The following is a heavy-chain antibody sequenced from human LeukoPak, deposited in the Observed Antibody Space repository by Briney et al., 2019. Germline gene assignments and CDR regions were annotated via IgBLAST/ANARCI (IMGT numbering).Heavy chain of an antibody. CDR2: IKHDGSEQ. D-gene: IGHD6-19*01. J-gene: IGHJ4*02. CDR1: RLTFSSYW. V-gene: IGHV3-7*01. CDR3: ARDTSGRSGWHHFDN. Sequence: AGSLRLSCAASRLTFSSYWMSWVRQAPGKGLEWVADIKHDGSEQYYVDSVKGRFTISRDNAKNSLYLQMNSLRAEDTAVYYCARDTSGRSGWHHFDNWGQGTLVTVSS.